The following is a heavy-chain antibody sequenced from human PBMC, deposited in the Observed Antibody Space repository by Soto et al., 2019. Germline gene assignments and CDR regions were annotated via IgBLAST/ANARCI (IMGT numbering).Heavy chain of an antibody. CDR1: GFTFSSYG. D-gene: IGHD2-2*01. CDR2: IWYDGSNK. CDR3: ARDSRLGYCSSTSCYALLSYYYGMDV. V-gene: IGHV3-33*01. Sequence: QVQLVESGGGVVQPGRSLRLSCAASGFTFSSYGMHWVRQAPGKGLEWVAVIWYDGSNKYYADSVKGRFTISRDNSKNTLYLQMNSLRAEDTAVYYCARDSRLGYCSSTSCYALLSYYYGMDVWGQGTTVTVSS. J-gene: IGHJ6*02.